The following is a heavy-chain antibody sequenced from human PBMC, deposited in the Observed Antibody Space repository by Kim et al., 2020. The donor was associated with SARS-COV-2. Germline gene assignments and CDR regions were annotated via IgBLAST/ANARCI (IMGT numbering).Heavy chain of an antibody. CDR2: ISTSNGNT. Sequence: ASVKVFCKASGYTFTSYGISWVRQAPGQGLEWMGWISTSNGNTNYAQKFQGRVTVTTDTSTSTAYMELWSLRSDDTAVYYCAKHWGAGAYYAMDVWGQGTTVTVSS. CDR1: GYTFTSYG. D-gene: IGHD7-27*01. J-gene: IGHJ6*02. CDR3: AKHWGAGAYYAMDV. V-gene: IGHV1-18*01.